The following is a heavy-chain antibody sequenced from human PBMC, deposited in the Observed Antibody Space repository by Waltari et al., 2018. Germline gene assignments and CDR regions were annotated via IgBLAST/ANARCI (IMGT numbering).Heavy chain of an antibody. CDR2: ISVRGEYT. Sequence: EVQLLESGGGLVQPGGSLRLSCAASGFIFSSYAMAWVRQVPGKGGGWVSGISVRGEYTSHADSVKGRFTISRDNAEDTLYLQMNSLRVEDTAVYFCAKGGIFDFSDYDYWGQGILVTVSS. CDR3: AKGGIFDFSDYDY. V-gene: IGHV3-23*01. D-gene: IGHD3-9*01. J-gene: IGHJ4*02. CDR1: GFIFSSYA.